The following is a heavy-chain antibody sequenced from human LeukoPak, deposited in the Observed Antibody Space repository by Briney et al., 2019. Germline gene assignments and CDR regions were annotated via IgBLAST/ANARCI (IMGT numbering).Heavy chain of an antibody. CDR2: ISSSSSYT. V-gene: IGHV3-11*06. CDR1: GFTFSDYY. D-gene: IGHD2-2*01. J-gene: IGHJ6*04. CDR3: ARAGYCSSTSCYTFYGMDV. Sequence: GGSLRLSCAASGFTFSDYYMSWIRQAPGKGLEWVSYISSSSSYTNYADSVKGRFTIPRDNAKNSLYLQMNSLRAEDTAVYYCARAGYCSSTSCYTFYGMDVWGKGTTVTVSS.